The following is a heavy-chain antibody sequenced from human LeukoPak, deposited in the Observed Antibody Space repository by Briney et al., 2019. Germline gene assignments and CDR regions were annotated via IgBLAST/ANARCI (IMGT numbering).Heavy chain of an antibody. CDR2: ISVSTGST. CDR1: GFTFSSYA. J-gene: IGHJ5*02. CDR3: ATWGGALAPP. Sequence: GGSLRLSCAASGFTFSSYAMSWVRQAPGKGLEWVSSISVSTGSTYYADSVKGRFTISRDNSKNTLYLQMNSLRAEDTAVYYCATWGGALAPPWGQGTLVTVSS. D-gene: IGHD7-27*01. V-gene: IGHV3-23*01.